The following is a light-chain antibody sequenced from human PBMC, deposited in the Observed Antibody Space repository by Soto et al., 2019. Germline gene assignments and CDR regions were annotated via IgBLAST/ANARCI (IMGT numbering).Light chain of an antibody. CDR3: QQRSTWPWT. J-gene: IGKJ2*02. Sequence: EVVLTQSPATLSLSPGERATLSCRASQSVSNSLAWYQQRPDQAPRLLIYEASKRATGFPASFSGSGSGTDFTLTISSLESEDFAVYYCQQRSTWPWTFGQGTNLEI. V-gene: IGKV3-11*01. CDR1: QSVSNS. CDR2: EAS.